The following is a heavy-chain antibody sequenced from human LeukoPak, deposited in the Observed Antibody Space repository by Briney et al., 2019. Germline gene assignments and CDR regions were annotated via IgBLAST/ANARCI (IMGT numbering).Heavy chain of an antibody. CDR1: GYTFTNYA. J-gene: IGHJ4*02. D-gene: IGHD6-19*01. V-gene: IGHV1-3*01. Sequence: ASVKVSCKGSGYTFTNYAMHWVRQAPGQSLEWMGWINAGNGNTKYSQKFQGRVTIARDTSASTAYMELSSLRSEDTAVYYCARGDVHFSSGWYYFDYWGQGTLVTVSS. CDR2: INAGNGNT. CDR3: ARGDVHFSSGWYYFDY.